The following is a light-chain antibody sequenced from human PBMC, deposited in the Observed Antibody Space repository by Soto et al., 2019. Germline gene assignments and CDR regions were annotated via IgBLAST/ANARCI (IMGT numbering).Light chain of an antibody. J-gene: IGKJ4*01. Sequence: EIVLTQSPATLSLSPGERATLSCRASQSVSSYLAWYQQKPGQAPRLLIYDASNRATGIPARFSGSGSGTDFTLTISSLEPEGFAVYFCQQRNNWPTFGGGTKVEIK. CDR3: QQRNNWPT. CDR1: QSVSSY. V-gene: IGKV3-11*01. CDR2: DAS.